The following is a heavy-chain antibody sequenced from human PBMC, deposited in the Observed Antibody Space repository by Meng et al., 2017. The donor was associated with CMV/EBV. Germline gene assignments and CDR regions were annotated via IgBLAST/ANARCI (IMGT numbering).Heavy chain of an antibody. CDR1: GGTFSSYA. J-gene: IGHJ4*02. V-gene: IGHV1-69*05. Sequence: SVKVSCKASGGTFSSYAISWVRQAPGQGLEWMGGIIPIFGTANYAQKFQGRVTITTDESTSTAYMELSSLRSEDTAVYYCAGGGESGYDWHFDYWGQGTLVTVSS. D-gene: IGHD5-12*01. CDR3: AGGGESGYDWHFDY. CDR2: IIPIFGTA.